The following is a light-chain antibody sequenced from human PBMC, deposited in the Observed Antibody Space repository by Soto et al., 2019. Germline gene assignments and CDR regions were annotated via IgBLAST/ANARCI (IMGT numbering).Light chain of an antibody. V-gene: IGKV3-11*01. CDR3: QQRST. CDR1: QSVSSS. CDR2: DTS. Sequence: EIVLTQSPATLSLSPGERATLSCRASQSVSSSLAWYQQKPGQAPRLLIYDTSNRATAIPARFSGSGSGTDFTLTISSLEPEGFAVYYCQQRSTFGPGTKVDIK. J-gene: IGKJ3*01.